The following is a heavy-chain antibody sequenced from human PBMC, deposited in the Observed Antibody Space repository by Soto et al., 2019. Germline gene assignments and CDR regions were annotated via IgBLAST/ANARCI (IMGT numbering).Heavy chain of an antibody. CDR2: IYYDGATE. CDR1: GFTFSSYL. CDR3: AMDVGSRSLHALDC. J-gene: IGHJ3*01. D-gene: IGHD6-13*01. V-gene: IGHV3-30*03. Sequence: QVQLVESGGGVVQPGVSLRLSCATSGFTFSSYLMHWVRQAPGKGLEWVAVIYYDGATEYYGDSVKGRFIISRHNTKSALLVQMNGLCVEDTVVYFFAMDVGSRSLHALDCCGQVTMVT.